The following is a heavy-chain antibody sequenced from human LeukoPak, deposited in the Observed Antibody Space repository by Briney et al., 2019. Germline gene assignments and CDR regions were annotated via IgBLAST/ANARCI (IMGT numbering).Heavy chain of an antibody. CDR2: ISAHTGYT. Sequence: ASVKVSCKASGYTFTNYGVSWVRQAPGQGLEWMGWISAHTGYTNYAQKLQGRVTMTTDTSASTAYMELSSLRSEDTAVYYCARDSPRYLVREFDPWGQGTLVTVSS. D-gene: IGHD3-10*01. CDR3: ARDSPRYLVREFDP. CDR1: GYTFTNYG. V-gene: IGHV1-18*01. J-gene: IGHJ5*02.